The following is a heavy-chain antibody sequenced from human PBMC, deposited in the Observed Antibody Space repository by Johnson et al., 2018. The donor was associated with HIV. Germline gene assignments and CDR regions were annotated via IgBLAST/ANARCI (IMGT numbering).Heavy chain of an antibody. CDR2: INWNGGST. D-gene: IGHD3-10*01. V-gene: IGHV3-NL1*01. CDR1: GFTFSSYG. J-gene: IGHJ3*01. Sequence: QVQLVESGGGVVQPGRSLRLSCAASGFTFSSYGMHWVRQAPGKGLEWVSGINWNGGSTGYADSVKGRFTISRDNSKNTLYLQMTSLRQDDPAVYSCYCTDPFGAGSESKGTFDAWGQGTMVTVSS. CDR3: YCTDPFGAGSESKGTFDA.